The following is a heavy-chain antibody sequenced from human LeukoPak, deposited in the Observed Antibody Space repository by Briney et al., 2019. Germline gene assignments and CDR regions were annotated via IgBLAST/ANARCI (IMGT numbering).Heavy chain of an antibody. J-gene: IGHJ4*02. V-gene: IGHV4-39*07. CDR1: GGSISSSSYY. D-gene: IGHD6-13*01. CDR3: AREDFRQLVLD. CDR2: IYYSGST. Sequence: PSETLSLTCTVSGGSISSSSYYWGWIRQPPGKGLEWIGNIYYSGSTYYNSSLKSRVTISVDTSKNQFSLKLSSVTAADTAVYYCAREDFRQLVLDWGQGTLVTVSS.